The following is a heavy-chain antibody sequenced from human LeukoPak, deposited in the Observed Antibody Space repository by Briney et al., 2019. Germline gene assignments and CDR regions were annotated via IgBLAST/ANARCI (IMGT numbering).Heavy chain of an antibody. V-gene: IGHV5-51*01. Sequence: GESLKISCKGSGYSFTSYWIGWVRQMPGKGLEWMGIIYPGDSDTRYSPSFQGQVTISADKSISTAYLQWSSLKASDTAMYYCARQTYYDFWSGYPHDAFDIWGQGQWSPSLQ. J-gene: IGHJ3*02. D-gene: IGHD3-3*01. CDR2: IYPGDSDT. CDR1: GYSFTSYW. CDR3: ARQTYYDFWSGYPHDAFDI.